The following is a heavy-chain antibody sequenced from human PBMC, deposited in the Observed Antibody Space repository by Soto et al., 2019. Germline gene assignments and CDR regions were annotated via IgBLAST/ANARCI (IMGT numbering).Heavy chain of an antibody. CDR3: ARFVEYSSSSPYYYYYGMDV. CDR1: GYTFTSYA. J-gene: IGHJ6*02. CDR2: INAGNGNT. V-gene: IGHV1-3*01. D-gene: IGHD6-6*01. Sequence: VKVSCKASGYTFTSYAMHWVRQAPGQRLEWMGWINAGNGNTKYSQKFQGRVTITRDTSASTAYMELSSLRSEDTAVYYCARFVEYSSSSPYYYYYGMDVWGQGTTVTVSS.